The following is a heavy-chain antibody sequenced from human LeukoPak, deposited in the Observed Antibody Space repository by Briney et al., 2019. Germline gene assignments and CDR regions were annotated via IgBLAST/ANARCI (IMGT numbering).Heavy chain of an antibody. J-gene: IGHJ4*02. Sequence: PGGSLRLSCAASGFTFSSYSMNWVRQAPGKGLEWVSSISSGGSYIYYADSVKGRFTISRDNAKNSLYLQMNGLRAEDTAVYYCATSLQVVVDYWGQGTLVTVSS. D-gene: IGHD6-6*01. CDR2: ISSGGSYI. CDR3: ATSLQVVVDY. V-gene: IGHV3-21*01. CDR1: GFTFSSYS.